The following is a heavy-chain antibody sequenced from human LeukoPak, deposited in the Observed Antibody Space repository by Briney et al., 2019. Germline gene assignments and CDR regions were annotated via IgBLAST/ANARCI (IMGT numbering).Heavy chain of an antibody. Sequence: PSETLSLTCAVSGGSISSGGYAWSWIRQPPGKGLEWIGYIYHSGSTYYNPSLKSRVTISVDTSKNQFSLKLSSVTAADTAVYYCARGPVPDYWGQGTLVTVSS. J-gene: IGHJ4*02. CDR2: IYHSGST. CDR3: ARGPVPDY. D-gene: IGHD6-6*01. CDR1: GGSISSGGYA. V-gene: IGHV4-30-2*01.